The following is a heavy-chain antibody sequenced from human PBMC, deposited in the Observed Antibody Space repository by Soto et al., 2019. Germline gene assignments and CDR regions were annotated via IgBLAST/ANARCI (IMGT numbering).Heavy chain of an antibody. CDR2: IYYSGST. Sequence: PSETLSLTCTVSGGSISSGGYYWSWIRRHPGKGLEWIGYIYYSGSTYYNPSLKSRVTISVDTSKNQFSLKLSSVTAADTAVYYCARVRWYYDILTGHIGFDPWGQGTLVTVSS. CDR3: ARVRWYYDILTGHIGFDP. V-gene: IGHV4-31*03. D-gene: IGHD3-9*01. CDR1: GGSISSGGYY. J-gene: IGHJ5*02.